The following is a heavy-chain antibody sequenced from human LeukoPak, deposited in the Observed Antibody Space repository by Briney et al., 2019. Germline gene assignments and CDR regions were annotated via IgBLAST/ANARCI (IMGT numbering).Heavy chain of an antibody. D-gene: IGHD5-12*01. Sequence: PSQTLSLTCTVSGGSISSGDYYWSWIRQPPGKGLEWIGYIYASGSTTYNPSLKSRVTISIDTSKNQFSLKLSSVTAADTAVYYCARRATMLAGGYFDYWGQGTLVSVSS. CDR1: GGSISSGDYY. V-gene: IGHV4-30-4*01. CDR3: ARRATMLAGGYFDY. J-gene: IGHJ4*02. CDR2: IYASGST.